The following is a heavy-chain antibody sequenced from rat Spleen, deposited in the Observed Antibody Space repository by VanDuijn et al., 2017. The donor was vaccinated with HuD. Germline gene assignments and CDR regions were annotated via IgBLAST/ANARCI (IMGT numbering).Heavy chain of an antibody. J-gene: IGHJ2*01. V-gene: IGHV3-1*01. CDR3: ARYYGYNWGGYYFDY. Sequence: EVQLQESGPGLVKPSQSLSLTCSVTGYSITSNYWGWIRKFPGNKMEWMGYISYSGSTSYNPSLKSRISITSDTSKNQFFLQLNSVTTEETAKYYCARYYGYNWGGYYFDYWGQGVMVTVSS. CDR1: GYSITSNY. CDR2: ISYSGST. D-gene: IGHD1-9*01.